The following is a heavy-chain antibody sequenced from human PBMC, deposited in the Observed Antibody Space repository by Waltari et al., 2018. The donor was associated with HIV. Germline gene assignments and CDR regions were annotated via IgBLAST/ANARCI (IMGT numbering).Heavy chain of an antibody. CDR2: GKGDAIRT. CDR3: TRAVFWSGFFRDYFFDY. D-gene: IGHD3-3*01. CDR1: KFNFSNYW. Sequence: EVELVDSGGGLVQPGGSLRLSCVASKFNFSNYWIYWVRQLPGKGLVVGSRGKGDAIRTDYEDSGGGRFTISRDNSKNTVYLQMNSLRAEDTALYYCTRAVFWSGFFRDYFFDYWGQGTPVTVSS. V-gene: IGHV3-74*01. J-gene: IGHJ4*02.